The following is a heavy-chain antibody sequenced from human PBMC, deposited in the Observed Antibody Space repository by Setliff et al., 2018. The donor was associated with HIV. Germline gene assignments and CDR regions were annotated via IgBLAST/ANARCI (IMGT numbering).Heavy chain of an antibody. CDR1: GYTFASYA. Sequence: ASVKVSCKTSGYTFASYAMHWVRQAPGQRLEWMGWINAGNGNTKYSQKFQGRVTITRDTSASTAYMDLSSLRSEDTAMYHCARRGRFTGGYSYGSDYFEYWGQGTLVTVSS. J-gene: IGHJ4*02. D-gene: IGHD5-18*01. CDR2: INAGNGNT. CDR3: ARRGRFTGGYSYGSDYFEY. V-gene: IGHV1-3*01.